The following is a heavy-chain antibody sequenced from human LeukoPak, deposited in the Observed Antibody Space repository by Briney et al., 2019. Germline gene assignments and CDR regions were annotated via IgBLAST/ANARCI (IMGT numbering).Heavy chain of an antibody. D-gene: IGHD5-18*01. CDR2: IYHSGST. V-gene: IGHV4-38-2*01. CDR3: ARMDTAMVPDY. J-gene: IGHJ4*02. Sequence: SETLSLTCAVSGYSISSGYYWGWIRQPPGKGLEWIGSIYHSGSTYYNPSLKSRVTISVDTSKNQFSLKLSSVTAADTAVYYCARMDTAMVPDYWGQGTLVTVSS. CDR1: GYSISSGYY.